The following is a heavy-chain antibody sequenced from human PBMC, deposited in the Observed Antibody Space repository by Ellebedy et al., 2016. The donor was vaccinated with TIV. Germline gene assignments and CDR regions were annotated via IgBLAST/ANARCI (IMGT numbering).Heavy chain of an antibody. CDR1: GVSISSHY. CDR2: VYYTGGT. V-gene: IGHV4-59*11. D-gene: IGHD2-8*01. CDR3: AANGDY. J-gene: IGHJ4*02. Sequence: SETLSLXXSVSGVSISSHYWSWIRQPPGKGLEWIGNVYYTGGTDYHPSLKSRLTISVDTSKNQFSLRLTSVTAADTAVYYCAANGDYWGQGTLVTVSS.